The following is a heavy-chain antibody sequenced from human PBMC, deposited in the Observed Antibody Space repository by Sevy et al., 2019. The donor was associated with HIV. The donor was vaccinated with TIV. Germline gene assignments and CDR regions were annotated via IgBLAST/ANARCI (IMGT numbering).Heavy chain of an antibody. CDR1: GFTFSSYG. CDR3: AKSGGSSSWYLDY. J-gene: IGHJ4*02. Sequence: GGSLRLSCAASGFTFSSYGMHWVRQAPGKGLEWVAVISYDGSNKYYADSVKGRFTISRDNSKNTLYLQMNSLRAEETAVYYCAKSGGSSSWYLDYWGQGTLVTVSS. D-gene: IGHD6-13*01. V-gene: IGHV3-30*18. CDR2: ISYDGSNK.